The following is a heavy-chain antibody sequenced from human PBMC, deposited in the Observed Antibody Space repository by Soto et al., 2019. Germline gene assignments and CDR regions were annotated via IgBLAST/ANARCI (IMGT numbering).Heavy chain of an antibody. CDR3: ARDKGGAALKGSGMDV. CDR1: GGSLSSRDFY. V-gene: IGHV4-31*03. J-gene: IGHJ6*02. D-gene: IGHD3-10*01. CDR2: IYYNGNT. Sequence: QVQLQESGPGLVKPSQTLSLSCSVSGGSLSSRDFYWSWLRHHPEKGLEWIGSIYYNGNTYYNPSLKSRVTMSLDTSTNEFSLRLTSVTAADTAVYYCARDKGGAALKGSGMDVWGQGTTVNVSS.